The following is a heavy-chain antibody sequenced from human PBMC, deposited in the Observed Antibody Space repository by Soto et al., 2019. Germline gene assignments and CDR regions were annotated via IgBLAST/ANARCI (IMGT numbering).Heavy chain of an antibody. CDR3: ASQKGHIVTTTPIDY. V-gene: IGHV4-59*08. CDR2: IYYSGST. J-gene: IGHJ4*02. Sequence: PSETLSLTCTVSGGSISSYYWSWIRQPPGKGLEWIGYIYYSGSTNYNPSLKSRVTISVDTSKNQFSLKLSSVTAADTAVYYCASQKGHIVTTTPIDYWGQGTLVTVSS. D-gene: IGHD5-12*01. CDR1: GGSISSYY.